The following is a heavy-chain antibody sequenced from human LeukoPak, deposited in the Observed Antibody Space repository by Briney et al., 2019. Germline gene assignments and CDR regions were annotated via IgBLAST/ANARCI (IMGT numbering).Heavy chain of an antibody. CDR1: GFTFSNSA. CDR2: IGVAGGNT. J-gene: IGHJ3*01. CDR3: AAEIYGGNTDYCTFDF. Sequence: AASVKVSCKASGFTFSNSAIQWVRQARGQRLEWIGWIGVAGGNTNYAQTLQGRITITRDMSTSTAYMELTSLRSDDTAVYYCAAEIYGGNTDYCTFDFWGPGTPVTVSS. V-gene: IGHV1-58*02. D-gene: IGHD4-23*01.